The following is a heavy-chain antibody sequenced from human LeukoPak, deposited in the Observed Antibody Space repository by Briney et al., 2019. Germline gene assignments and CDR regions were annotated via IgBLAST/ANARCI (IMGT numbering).Heavy chain of an antibody. J-gene: IGHJ1*01. D-gene: IGHD4-23*01. V-gene: IGHV4-39*01. CDR2: IYYSGST. CDR1: GDSISSSSYY. CDR3: VKAGDYVGNSGYFHH. Sequence: ASETLSLTCTVSGDSISSSSYYWGWIRQPPGKGLEWIGTIYYSGSTYYNPSLKSRVTISVDTSKKQFSLKLSSVTAADTAVYYCVKAGDYVGNSGYFHHWGQGTLVTVSS.